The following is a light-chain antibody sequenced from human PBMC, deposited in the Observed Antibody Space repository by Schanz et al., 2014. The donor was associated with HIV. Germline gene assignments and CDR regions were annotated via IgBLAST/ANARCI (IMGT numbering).Light chain of an antibody. CDR1: NSNIGSNT. Sequence: QSVLTQPPSASGTPGQRVTISCSGSNSNIGSNTVHWYQQLPGTAPKLLIFNNNQRPSGVPDRISGSKSGTSASLAISGLQSEDEAYYYCAAWDDGLSGPAFGGGTKLTVL. V-gene: IGLV1-44*01. CDR2: NNN. J-gene: IGLJ2*01. CDR3: AAWDDGLSGPA.